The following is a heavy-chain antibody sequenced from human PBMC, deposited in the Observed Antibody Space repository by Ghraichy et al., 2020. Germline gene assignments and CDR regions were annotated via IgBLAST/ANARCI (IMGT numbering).Heavy chain of an antibody. J-gene: IGHJ6*03. CDR1: GFTFSSYS. V-gene: IGHV3-21*01. CDR3: ARAPDTPLGLAARDYYYYMDV. D-gene: IGHD6-6*01. Sequence: GGSLRLSCAASGFTFSSYSMNWVRQAPGKGLEWVSSISSSSSYIYYADSVKGRFTISRDNAKNSLYLQMNSLRAEDTAVYYCARAPDTPLGLAARDYYYYMDVWGKGTTVTVSS. CDR2: ISSSSSYI.